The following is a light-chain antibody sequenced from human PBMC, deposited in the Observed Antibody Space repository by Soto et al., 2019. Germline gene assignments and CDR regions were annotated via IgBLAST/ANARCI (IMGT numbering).Light chain of an antibody. CDR3: CSYAGHSLLV. V-gene: IGLV2-11*01. CDR2: DVS. CDR1: SSDVGGYNY. Sequence: QSALTQPRSVSGSPGQSVTISCTGTSSDVGGYNYVSWYQQHPGKAPKLVIYDVSKRPSGVPDRFSGSKSANTASLTISGLQAEDEADYYCCSYAGHSLLVFGGGTKVTVL. J-gene: IGLJ3*02.